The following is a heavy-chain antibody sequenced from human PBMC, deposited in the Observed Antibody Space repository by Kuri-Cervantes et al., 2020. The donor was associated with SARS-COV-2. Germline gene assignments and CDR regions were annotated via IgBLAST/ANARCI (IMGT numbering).Heavy chain of an antibody. CDR2: ISSSSSYI. CDR1: GFTFSNYR. J-gene: IGHJ6*02. V-gene: IGHV3-21*01. CDR3: ARGGYCSGGSCYSVYYYYYYGMDV. D-gene: IGHD2-15*01. Sequence: ESLKISCAASGFTFSNYRMNWVRQAPGKGLEWVSSISSSSSYIYYADSVKGRFTISRDNAKNSLYLQMNSLRAEDTAVYYCARGGYCSGGSCYSVYYYYYYGMDVLGQGAPVTVSS.